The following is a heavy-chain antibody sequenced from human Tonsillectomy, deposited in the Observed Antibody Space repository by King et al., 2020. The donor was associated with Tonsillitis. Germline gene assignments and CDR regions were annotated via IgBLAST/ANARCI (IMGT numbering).Heavy chain of an antibody. D-gene: IGHD4-17*01. CDR1: GFTFSSYA. CDR2: IINIVLRT. Sequence: VQLVESGGGLVQPGGSLRLSCAASGFTFSSYAMQWVRQAPGKRLEYVSAIINIVLRTYYANSVKGRFTISRDNSKNTLYLQMGSLRAEDMAVYYCARVGDYAAFDIWGQGTMVTVSS. V-gene: IGHV3-64*01. J-gene: IGHJ3*02. CDR3: ARVGDYAAFDI.